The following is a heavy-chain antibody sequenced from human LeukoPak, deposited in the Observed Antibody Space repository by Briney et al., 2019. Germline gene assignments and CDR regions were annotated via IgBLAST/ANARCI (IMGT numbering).Heavy chain of an antibody. J-gene: IGHJ5*02. Sequence: SETLSLTCTVSGGSISSYYWSWIRQPPGKGLEWIGSIYYSGSTYYDPSLKSRVTISVDTSKNQFSLKLSSVTAADTAVYYCARPSGSYLFGNWFDPWGQGTLVTVSS. D-gene: IGHD1-26*01. CDR1: GGSISSYY. CDR3: ARPSGSYLFGNWFDP. CDR2: IYYSGST. V-gene: IGHV4-59*05.